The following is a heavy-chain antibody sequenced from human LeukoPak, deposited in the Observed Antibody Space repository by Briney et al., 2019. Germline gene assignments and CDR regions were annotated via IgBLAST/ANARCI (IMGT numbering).Heavy chain of an antibody. CDR1: GSTFSSYA. CDR3: ARARYYYDSSGYGLDY. CDR2: IIPIFGTA. Sequence: ASVKVSCKASGSTFSSYAISWVRQAPGQGLEWMGRIIPIFGTANYAQKFQGRVTITTDESTSTAYMELSSLRSEDTAVYYCARARYYYDSSGYGLDYWGQGTLVTVSS. J-gene: IGHJ4*02. D-gene: IGHD3-22*01. V-gene: IGHV1-69*05.